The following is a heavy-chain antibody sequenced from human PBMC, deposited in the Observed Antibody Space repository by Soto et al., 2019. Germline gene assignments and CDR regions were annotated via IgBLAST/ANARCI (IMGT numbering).Heavy chain of an antibody. CDR1: GGTFSSYA. J-gene: IGHJ6*02. V-gene: IGHV1-69*13. CDR3: AKDPVVRGRDYYYGMDV. D-gene: IGHD3-10*01. Sequence: ASVKVSCKASGGTFSSYAISWVRQAPGQGLEWMGGIIPIFGTANYAQKFQGRVTITADESKNTLYLQMNSLRAEDTAVYYCAKDPVVRGRDYYYGMDVWGQGTTVTVSS. CDR2: IIPIFGTA.